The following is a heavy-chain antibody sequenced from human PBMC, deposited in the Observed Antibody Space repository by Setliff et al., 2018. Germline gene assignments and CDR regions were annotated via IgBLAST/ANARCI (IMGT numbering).Heavy chain of an antibody. V-gene: IGHV3-30*03. J-gene: IGHJ3*01. CDR3: VRDRWKVMVNKGDDAFDL. CDR1: GFIFSNFG. CDR2: VSFDGRNK. Sequence: GGSLRLSCGASGFIFSNFGMHWVRQAPGKGLEWVAAVSFDGRNKYYADSVKGRFTISRDNAKNSLDLQMDSLRGEDTAVYYCVRDRWKVMVNKGDDAFDLWGQGTMVTVSS. D-gene: IGHD5-18*01.